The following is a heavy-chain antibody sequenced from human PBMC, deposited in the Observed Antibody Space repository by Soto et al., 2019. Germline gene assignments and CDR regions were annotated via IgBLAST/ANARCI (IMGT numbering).Heavy chain of an antibody. V-gene: IGHV1-69*06. CDR1: GGTFISDA. D-gene: IGHD3-22*01. CDR3: ARCHSDSSGPGYLDS. CDR2: VLPMFPKA. Sequence: QVRMVQSAAEVKKAGSSVKVSCKASGGTFISDAVTWVRQAPGQGLEWMGGVLPMFPKANYAQKFQGRATITADKSTSTVYMELHSLKSEDTALYYCARCHSDSSGPGYLDSWGQGTLVTVTS. J-gene: IGHJ4*02.